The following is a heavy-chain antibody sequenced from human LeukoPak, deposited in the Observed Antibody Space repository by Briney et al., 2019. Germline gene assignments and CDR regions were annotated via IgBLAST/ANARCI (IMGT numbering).Heavy chain of an antibody. CDR3: AGRVPYLGFDP. D-gene: IGHD3-10*01. J-gene: IGHJ5*02. CDR1: GGSISSYY. CDR2: IYYIGGT. V-gene: IGHV4-59*08. Sequence: SETLSLTCTVSGGSISSYYWSWIRQPPGKGLEWMGYIYYIGGTNYNPSLKSRVTISVDTSKNQFSLKLSSVTAADTVVYYWAGRVPYLGFDPWGQRTLVTVSS.